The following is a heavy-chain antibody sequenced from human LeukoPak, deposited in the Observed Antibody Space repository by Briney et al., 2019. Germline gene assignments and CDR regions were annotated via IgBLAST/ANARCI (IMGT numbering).Heavy chain of an antibody. CDR2: IDEIGRT. CDR3: ARPIYCSATRCTGAMDV. V-gene: IGHV4-34*01. D-gene: IGHD6-19*01. J-gene: IGHJ6*01. Sequence: SETLSLTCAVYSDSLTHYYWTWVRQSPGKGLEWIGEIDEIGRTNYNPSLKSRATIAVDRAKNQFSLKLSSVTAADTAVYFCARPIYCSATRCTGAMDVWGQGTTVVVS. CDR1: SDSLTHYY.